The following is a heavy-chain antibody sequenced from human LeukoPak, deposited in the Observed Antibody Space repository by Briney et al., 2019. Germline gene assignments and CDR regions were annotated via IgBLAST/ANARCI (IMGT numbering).Heavy chain of an antibody. J-gene: IGHJ6*03. CDR1: GGSFSGYY. CDR2: INHSGST. CDR3: ATVPHRFGVVVPAPPHLGYYYYYMDV. V-gene: IGHV4-34*01. Sequence: SETLSLTCAVYGGSFSGYYWSWIRQPPGKGLEWIGEINHSGSTNYNPSLKSRVTISVDTSKNQFSLKLSSVTAADTAVYYCATVPHRFGVVVPAPPHLGYYYYYMDVWGKGTTVTVSS. D-gene: IGHD2-2*01.